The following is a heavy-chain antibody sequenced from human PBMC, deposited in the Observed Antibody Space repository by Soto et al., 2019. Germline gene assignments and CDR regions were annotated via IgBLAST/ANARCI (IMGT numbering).Heavy chain of an antibody. CDR2: IKSRSDGGTT. D-gene: IGHD1-26*01. CDR3: NTWIVTTDY. Sequence: GGSLRLSCAASAFTFSAYAVTWVRQAPGMGLVWVGRIKSRSDGGTTDYAAPVKGRFTISRDDSRNMLYLQMNNLKTEDSAVYYCNTWIVTTDYWGQGTRVTVSS. J-gene: IGHJ4*02. V-gene: IGHV3-15*01. CDR1: AFTFSAYA.